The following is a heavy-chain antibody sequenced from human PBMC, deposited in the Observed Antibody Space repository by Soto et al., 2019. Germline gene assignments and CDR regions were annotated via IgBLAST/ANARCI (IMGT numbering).Heavy chain of an antibody. CDR1: GYSFTSYW. J-gene: IGHJ6*03. CDR3: ARSLPSDDFWSGYYEYYYMDV. Sequence: GESLKISCKGSGYSFTSYWIGWVRQMPGKGLEWMGIIYPGDSDTRYSPSFQGQVTISADKSISTAYLQWSSLKASDTAMYYCARSLPSDDFWSGYYEYYYMDVWGKGTKVTVSS. CDR2: IYPGDSDT. V-gene: IGHV5-51*01. D-gene: IGHD3-3*01.